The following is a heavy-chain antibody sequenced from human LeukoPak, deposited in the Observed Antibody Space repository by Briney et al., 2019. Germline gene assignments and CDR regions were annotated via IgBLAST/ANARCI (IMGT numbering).Heavy chain of an antibody. CDR2: INTDSSDI. Sequence: GGSLRLSCAASGFTFSRFAMNWVRQAPGKGLEWVSYINTDSSDILYADSVKGRFTISRDNARNTLYLQLSSLRAEDSAVYYCARDTFQPGLIDSWGQGTLVTVSS. CDR3: ARDTFQPGLIDS. V-gene: IGHV3-21*05. CDR1: GFTFSRFA. J-gene: IGHJ4*02. D-gene: IGHD2-2*01.